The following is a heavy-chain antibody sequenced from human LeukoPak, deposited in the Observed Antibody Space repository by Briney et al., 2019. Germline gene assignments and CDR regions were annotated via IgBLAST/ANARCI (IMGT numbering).Heavy chain of an antibody. CDR2: ISGSGGST. V-gene: IGHV3-23*01. J-gene: IGHJ6*02. Sequence: GGSLRLSCAASGFTFSSYAMSWVRQAPGKGLEWVSAISGSGGSTYYADSVKGRFTISRDNSKNTLYLQMNSLRAEDTAVYYCARARGNYHYGMDVWGQGTTVTVSS. CDR3: ARARGNYHYGMDV. CDR1: GFTFSSYA.